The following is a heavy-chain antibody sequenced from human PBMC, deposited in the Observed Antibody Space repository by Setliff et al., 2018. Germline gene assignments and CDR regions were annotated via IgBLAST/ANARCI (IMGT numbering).Heavy chain of an antibody. CDR1: GFTFGDFA. CDR3: AKDPLPVPATIRRFDS. J-gene: IGHJ4*02. CDR2: IGGRGIST. V-gene: IGHV3-23*01. D-gene: IGHD2-2*01. Sequence: GGSLRLSCAASGFTFGDFAMTWVRQAPGKGLEWVSGIGGRGISTYYADSVKGRFTISRDNSKNTLYLQMYSLRAEDTAVYYCAKDPLPVPATIRRFDSWGQGALVTVSS.